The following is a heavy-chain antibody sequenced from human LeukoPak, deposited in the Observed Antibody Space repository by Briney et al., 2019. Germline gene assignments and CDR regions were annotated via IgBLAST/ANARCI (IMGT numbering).Heavy chain of an antibody. CDR1: VYTFTDYY. CDR3: ARGALGYGADLFDI. V-gene: IGHV1-2*02. D-gene: IGHD4-17*01. J-gene: IGHJ3*02. CDR2: INPNTGGR. Sequence: GASVTVSCKTSVYTFTDYYFHWVRQAPGQGLEWMGWINPNTGGRGYAQKFQGRVTMTRDTSISAAYMELSSLRSDDTAVYYCARGALGYGADLFDIWGQGTMVTVSS.